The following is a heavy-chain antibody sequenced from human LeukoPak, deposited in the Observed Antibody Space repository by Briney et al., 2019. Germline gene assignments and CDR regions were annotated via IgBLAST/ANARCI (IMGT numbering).Heavy chain of an antibody. J-gene: IGHJ4*02. D-gene: IGHD6-19*01. CDR2: TRNKANRYTT. CDR1: GFIFSDHY. CDR3: AREYSSGWTYIDY. V-gene: IGHV3-72*01. Sequence: PGGSLRLSCAASGFIFSDHYMDWVRQAPGKGLEWVGRTRNKANRYTTEYAASVKGRFTISRDDSKNSLYLQMNSLKTEDTAVYYCAREYSSGWTYIDYWGQGTLVTVSS.